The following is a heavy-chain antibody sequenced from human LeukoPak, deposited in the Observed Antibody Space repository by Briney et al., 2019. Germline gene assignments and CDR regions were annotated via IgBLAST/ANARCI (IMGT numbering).Heavy chain of an antibody. CDR3: ARSLSVGAPYYFDS. CDR1: GYTFTSYG. V-gene: IGHV1-18*01. Sequence: ASVKVSCKASGYTFTSYGISWVRQAPGQGLQWMGWISAYNGNTKYAQSLQGRGTMTTDTPTSTAYMELRSLRSDDTAVYYCARSLSVGAPYYFDSWGQGTLVTVPS. CDR2: ISAYNGNT. D-gene: IGHD1-26*01. J-gene: IGHJ4*02.